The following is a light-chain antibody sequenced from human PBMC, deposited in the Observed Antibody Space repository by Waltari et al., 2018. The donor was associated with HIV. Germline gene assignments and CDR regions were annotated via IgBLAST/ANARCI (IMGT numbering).Light chain of an antibody. CDR2: DAS. J-gene: IGKJ2*01. CDR3: HQFGSSTSYT. Sequence: EIVLTQSPATLSLSPGERATLSCGASQSVSNNYLAWYQQKPGLAPRLLIYDASTRATGIPDRFSGSGSGTGFTLTISRLEPEDFAVYYCHQFGSSTSYTFGQGTKLEIK. CDR1: QSVSNNY. V-gene: IGKV3D-20*01.